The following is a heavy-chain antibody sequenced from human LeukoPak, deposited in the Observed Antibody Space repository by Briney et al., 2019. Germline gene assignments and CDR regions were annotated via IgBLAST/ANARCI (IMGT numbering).Heavy chain of an antibody. CDR1: GFTFSSYG. V-gene: IGHV3-23*01. D-gene: IGHD3-10*01. CDR3: AKGGASGSHYYYGMGV. CDR2: VSGSGGST. J-gene: IGHJ6*02. Sequence: PGGSLRLSCAASGFTFSSYGMSWVRQAPGKGLEWVSAVSGSGGSTYYADSVKGRFTISRDNSKNTLYLQMNSLRAEDTAVYYCAKGGASGSHYYYGMGVWGQGTTVTVSS.